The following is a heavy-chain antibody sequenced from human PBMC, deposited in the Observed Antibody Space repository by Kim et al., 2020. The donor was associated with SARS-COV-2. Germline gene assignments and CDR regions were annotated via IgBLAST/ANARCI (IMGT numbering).Heavy chain of an antibody. CDR3: ARGIAVAGTGYRQ. J-gene: IGHJ4*02. D-gene: IGHD6-19*01. V-gene: IGHV1-8*01. Sequence: YAQKFQGRVTMTRNTSISTAYMELSSLRSEDTAVYYCARGIAVAGTGYRQWGQGTLVTVSS.